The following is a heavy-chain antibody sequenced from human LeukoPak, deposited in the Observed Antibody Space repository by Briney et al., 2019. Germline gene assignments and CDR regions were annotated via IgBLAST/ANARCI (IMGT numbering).Heavy chain of an antibody. CDR2: IYYSGST. Sequence: SETLSLTCTVSGGSISSYYWSWIRQPPGKGLEWIGYIYYSGSTNYNPSLKSRVTISVDTSKNHFSLKLSSVTATDTAVYYCAREDVSSGSFDYWGQGTLVTVSS. CDR3: AREDVSSGSFDY. D-gene: IGHD6-19*01. CDR1: GGSISSYY. V-gene: IGHV4-59*01. J-gene: IGHJ4*02.